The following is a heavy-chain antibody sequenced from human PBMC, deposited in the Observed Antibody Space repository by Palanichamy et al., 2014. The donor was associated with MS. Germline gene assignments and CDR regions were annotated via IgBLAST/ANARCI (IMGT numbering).Heavy chain of an antibody. V-gene: IGHV4-39*02. J-gene: IGHJ4*02. CDR1: GGSISSSSYY. Sequence: QLQLQESGPGLVKPSETLSLTCTVSGGSISSSSYYWGWIRQPPGKGLEWIGSIYYSGSTYYNPSLKSRVTISVDTSKNQFSLKLSSVTAADTAVYYCARELQTYYYDSSGYYYWGQGTLATVSS. D-gene: IGHD3-22*01. CDR3: ARELQTYYYDSSGYYY. CDR2: IYYSGST.